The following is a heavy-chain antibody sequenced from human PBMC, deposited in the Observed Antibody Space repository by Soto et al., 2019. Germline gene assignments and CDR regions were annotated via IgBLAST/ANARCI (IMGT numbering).Heavy chain of an antibody. J-gene: IGHJ4*02. Sequence: QVQLVQSGAEVKKPGSSVKVSCKASGGTFSSYAISWVRQAPGQGLEWRGGSIPIFGTANYAKKFQGRVTIPAHESTSTAYMELSSLRSEDTALYYCARDTGVDTAMVTDYWGQGTLVTVSS. CDR2: SIPIFGTA. CDR3: ARDTGVDTAMVTDY. D-gene: IGHD5-18*01. V-gene: IGHV1-69*01. CDR1: GGTFSSYA.